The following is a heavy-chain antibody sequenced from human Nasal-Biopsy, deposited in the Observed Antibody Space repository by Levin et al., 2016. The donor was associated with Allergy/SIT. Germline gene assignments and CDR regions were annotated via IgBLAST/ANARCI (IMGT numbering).Heavy chain of an antibody. J-gene: IGHJ6*02. V-gene: IGHV3-73*01. CDR2: IRTRGHQYAT. CDR3: ASLSFVVSAAMLYYHRYGMDV. Sequence: GGSLRLSCVASGSTFSGSDIHWVRQASGKGLEWVGRIRTRGHQYATTSAASLRGRFTISRDDSQNTAYLQMDSLKIEDTAVYYCASLSFVVSAAMLYYHRYGMDVWGQGTTVTVSS. D-gene: IGHD2-2*01. CDR1: GSTFSGSD.